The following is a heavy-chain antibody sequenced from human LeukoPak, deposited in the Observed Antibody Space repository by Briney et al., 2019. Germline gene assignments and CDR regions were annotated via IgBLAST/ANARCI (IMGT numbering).Heavy chain of an antibody. V-gene: IGHV4-4*07. CDR1: GGFTNSYY. CDR3: ARESSSTYYLDAFDM. CDR2: IYIGGST. Sequence: SETLSLTCTVSGGFTNSYYWSWIRQPAGKGLEWIGRIYIGGSTKYNPSLKSRVTISVDTSKNQFSLKLTSVTAADTAVYYCARESSSTYYLDAFDMWGQGTMVTVSS. J-gene: IGHJ3*02. D-gene: IGHD3-22*01.